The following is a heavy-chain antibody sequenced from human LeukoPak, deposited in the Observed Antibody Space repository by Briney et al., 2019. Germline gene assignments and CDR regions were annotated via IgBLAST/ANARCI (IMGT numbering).Heavy chain of an antibody. Sequence: SETLSLTCTVSGGSISSYYWSWIRQPPGKGLEWIGYIYYSGSTNYNPSLKSRITISVDTSKNQFSLKLSSVTAADTAVYYCARHRNDEDAFDIWGQGTMVTVSS. CDR3: ARHRNDEDAFDI. CDR2: IYYSGST. CDR1: GGSISSYY. V-gene: IGHV4-59*01. J-gene: IGHJ3*02. D-gene: IGHD1-1*01.